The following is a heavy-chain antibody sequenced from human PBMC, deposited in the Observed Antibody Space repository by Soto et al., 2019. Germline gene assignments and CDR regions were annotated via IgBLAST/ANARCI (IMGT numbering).Heavy chain of an antibody. CDR1: GGSFSGNY. CDR2: INHSGST. V-gene: IGHV4-34*01. Sequence: QVQLQQWGAGLLKPSETLSLTCAVYGGSFSGNYWSWIRQPPGKGLEWIGEINHSGSTNYNPSLKSRVTMSVDTSKHQFSLKVSSVTAADTAVYYCARGYAGTSYYYGMDVWGQGTTVTVSS. CDR3: ARGYAGTSYYYGMDV. J-gene: IGHJ6*02. D-gene: IGHD3-10*01.